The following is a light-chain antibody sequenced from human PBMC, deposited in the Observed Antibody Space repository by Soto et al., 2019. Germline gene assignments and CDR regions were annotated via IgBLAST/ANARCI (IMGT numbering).Light chain of an antibody. Sequence: EVVLTQSPGTLSLSPGERATLSCRASQSVSSYLAWYQHKPCQAPRLLISRASSRATGIPDRFSGSGSGTDFTLTISRLDPEDFAVYYCQQYGYSPYTFGQGTKLEIK. CDR3: QQYGYSPYT. CDR1: QSVSSY. V-gene: IGKV3-20*01. CDR2: RAS. J-gene: IGKJ2*01.